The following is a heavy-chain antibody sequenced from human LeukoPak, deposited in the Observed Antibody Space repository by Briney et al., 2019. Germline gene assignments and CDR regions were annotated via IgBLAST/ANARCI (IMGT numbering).Heavy chain of an antibody. CDR2: TYYRSKWNN. V-gene: IGHV6-1*01. J-gene: IGHJ5*02. CDR1: GDSVSSNSAA. Sequence: SQTLSLTCAISGDSVSSNSAAWHWIRQSPSRGLEWLGRTYYRSKWNNDYAVSVKSRISINPDTSKNQFSLQLNSVTPEDTAVYYCARDRDVGELGFDPWGQGTLVTVSS. CDR3: ARDRDVGELGFDP. D-gene: IGHD3-16*01.